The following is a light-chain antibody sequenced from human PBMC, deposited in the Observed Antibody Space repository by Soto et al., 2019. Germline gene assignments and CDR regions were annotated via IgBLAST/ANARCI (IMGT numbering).Light chain of an antibody. CDR1: QSVNTY. J-gene: IGKJ5*01. CDR2: DAS. V-gene: IGKV3-11*01. CDR3: QQRGNWPPVT. Sequence: EIVLTQSPATLSLSPGERATLSCRASQSVNTYLAWYQQKPGQAPRLLIYDASNRATGIPARFSGSGSGTDFTLTISILEPEDSAVYYCQQRGNWPPVTFGQGTRLEIK.